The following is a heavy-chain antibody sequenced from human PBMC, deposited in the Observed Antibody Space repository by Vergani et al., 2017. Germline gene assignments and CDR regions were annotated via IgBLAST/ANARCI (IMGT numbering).Heavy chain of an antibody. Sequence: VHLVESGGGLVQPGGSLRLSCAASGFTFSSYSMNWVRQAPGKGLEWLAYIGKDGVNTRYRDAGKGQFTVSRDNSKDILYLKMNSLRSDDTALYYCDNDLRDSTEGLPDSWGQGTLVIVSS. CDR3: DNDLRDSTEGLPDS. CDR2: IGKDGVNT. D-gene: IGHD2-21*02. CDR1: GFTFSSYS. J-gene: IGHJ4*02. V-gene: IGHV3-30*02.